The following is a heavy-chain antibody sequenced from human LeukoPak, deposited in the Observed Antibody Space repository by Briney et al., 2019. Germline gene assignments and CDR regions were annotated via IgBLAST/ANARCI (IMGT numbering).Heavy chain of an antibody. CDR3: ARDTKSSGSYPPIWYYYYGMDV. D-gene: IGHD1-26*01. CDR1: GGTFSSYA. CDR2: ISAYNGNT. V-gene: IGHV1-18*01. J-gene: IGHJ6*02. Sequence: ASVKVSCKASGGTFSSYAISWVRQAPGQGLEWMGWISAYNGNTNYAQKLQGRVTMTTDTSTSTAYMELRSLRSDDTAVYYCARDTKSSGSYPPIWYYYYGMDVWGQGTTVTVSS.